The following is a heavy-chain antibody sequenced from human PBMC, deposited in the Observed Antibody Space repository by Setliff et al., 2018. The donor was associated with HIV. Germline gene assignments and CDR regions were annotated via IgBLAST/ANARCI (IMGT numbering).Heavy chain of an antibody. CDR1: GFAFSSYA. D-gene: IGHD2-2*02. V-gene: IGHV3-30*04. Sequence: LRLSCAASGFAFSSYAMHWVRQAPGKGLEWVAVISYDGSNKYYADSVKGRFTISRDNSKKTLYLQMNSLRAEDTAVYYCARGYCSSTSCYMLYYFDYWGQGTLVTGSS. CDR3: ARGYCSSTSCYMLYYFDY. J-gene: IGHJ4*02. CDR2: ISYDGSNK.